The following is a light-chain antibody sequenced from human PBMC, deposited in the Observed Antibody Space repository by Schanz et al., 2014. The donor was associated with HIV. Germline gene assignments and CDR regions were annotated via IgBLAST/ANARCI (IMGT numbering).Light chain of an antibody. Sequence: QSALTQPASVSGSPGQSITISCTGTSADVGAYNFVSWYQQHPGKAPKVIIYDVSVRPSGVSNRFSGSKSGNTASLTISGLQAEDEADYYCSSYANTDTVLFGGGTKLTVL. J-gene: IGLJ2*01. CDR2: DVS. CDR1: SADVGAYNF. V-gene: IGLV2-14*03. CDR3: SSYANTDTVL.